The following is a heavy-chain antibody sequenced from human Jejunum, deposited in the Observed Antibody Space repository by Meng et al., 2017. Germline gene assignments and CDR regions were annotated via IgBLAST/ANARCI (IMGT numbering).Heavy chain of an antibody. J-gene: IGHJ4*02. Sequence: SETLSLTCTVSGASIGSSRYYWGWVRQTPGKGLEWIGGVYYTGVTHDTQSLRTRVTMSIDTSENHFSLNLTSVTAADTAVYFCVRNYFDSSDYIYFFDYWGQGKLVTVSS. CDR2: VYYTGVT. CDR1: GASIGSSRYY. V-gene: IGHV4-39*07. D-gene: IGHD3-22*01. CDR3: VRNYFDSSDYIYFFDY.